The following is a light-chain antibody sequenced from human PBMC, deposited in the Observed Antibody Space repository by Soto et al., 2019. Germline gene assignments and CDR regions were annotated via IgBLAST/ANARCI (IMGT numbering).Light chain of an antibody. CDR3: HQRAAWPYT. CDR2: ETS. Sequence: EIVLTQSPATLSLSPGERATLSCRASQTIYNYLAWYQQKPGQAPRLLIHETSNRATGIPARFSGSGSGTDFTLSISSPETVDFALYYCHQRAAWPYTFGQGTKLEIK. J-gene: IGKJ2*01. CDR1: QTIYNY. V-gene: IGKV3-11*01.